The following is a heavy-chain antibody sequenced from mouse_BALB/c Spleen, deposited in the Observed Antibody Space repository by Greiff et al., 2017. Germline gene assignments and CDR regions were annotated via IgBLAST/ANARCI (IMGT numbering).Heavy chain of an antibody. CDR2: ISSGGSYT. Sequence: EVNVVESGGGLVKPGGSLKLSCAASGFTFSSYAMSWVRQSPEKRLEWVAEISSGGSYTYYPDTVTGRFTISRDNAKNTLYLEMSSLRSEDTAMYYCAREAYYGNSTFAYWGQGILVTVSA. CDR3: AREAYYGNSTFAY. V-gene: IGHV5-9-4*01. J-gene: IGHJ3*01. D-gene: IGHD2-10*01. CDR1: GFTFSSYA.